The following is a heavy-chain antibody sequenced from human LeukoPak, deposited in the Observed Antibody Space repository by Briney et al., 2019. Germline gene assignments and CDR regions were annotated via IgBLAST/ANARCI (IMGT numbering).Heavy chain of an antibody. CDR3: ARESSDTAIFNYDSSGYYRGAFDI. V-gene: IGHV1-18*01. J-gene: IGHJ3*02. CDR1: GYTFTSYG. Sequence: GASVKVSCKASGYTFTSYGISWVRQAPGQGLEWMGWINAYNGNTNYAQKLQGRVTMTTDTSTSTAYMELSSLRSEDTAVYYCARESSDTAIFNYDSSGYYRGAFDIWGQGTMVTVSS. CDR2: INAYNGNT. D-gene: IGHD3-22*01.